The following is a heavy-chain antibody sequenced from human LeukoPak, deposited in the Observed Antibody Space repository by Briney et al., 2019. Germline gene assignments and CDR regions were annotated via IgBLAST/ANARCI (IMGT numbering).Heavy chain of an antibody. CDR3: AREDSSGYYYDY. CDR2: INSDGSST. CDR1: GFTFSSYW. V-gene: IGHV3-74*01. D-gene: IGHD3-22*01. J-gene: IGHJ4*02. Sequence: GGSLRLSCAASGFTFSSYWMHWVRQAPGKALVWVSRINSDGSSTSYADSVKGRFTISRDNAKNTLYLQMNSLRAEDTAVYYCAREDSSGYYYDYWGQGTLVTVSS.